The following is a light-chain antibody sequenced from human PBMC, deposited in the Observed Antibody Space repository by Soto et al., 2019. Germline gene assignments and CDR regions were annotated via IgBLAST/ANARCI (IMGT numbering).Light chain of an antibody. J-gene: IGKJ1*01. CDR1: QSVSSS. V-gene: IGKV3-15*01. CDR3: QLYNNWWT. CDR2: GAS. Sequence: EVVMTQSPATLSLSPGERATLSCRASQSVSSSLAWYQQKPGQAPRLLIYGASTRAAGIPARFSGSGSETDFTLTISSLQGEDFAIYYCQLYNNWWTFGQGTKVEIK.